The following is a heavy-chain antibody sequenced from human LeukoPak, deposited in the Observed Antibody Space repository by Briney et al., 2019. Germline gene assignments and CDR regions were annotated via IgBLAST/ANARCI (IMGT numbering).Heavy chain of an antibody. Sequence: TSQTLSVTCTVSGGSISSGGYYWSWIRQPPGKGLEWIGEVHLDGRTNYNPSLKSRLIMSVDLPENHISLKLTSVTAADTAVYYCAREGGFYRPLDYSGQGTLVTVSS. V-gene: IGHV4-30-2*01. J-gene: IGHJ4*02. CDR2: VHLDGRT. CDR1: GGSISSGGYY. CDR3: AREGGFYRPLDY. D-gene: IGHD3-3*01.